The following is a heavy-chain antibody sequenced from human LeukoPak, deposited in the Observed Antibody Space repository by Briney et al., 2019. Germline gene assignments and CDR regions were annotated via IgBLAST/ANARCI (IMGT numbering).Heavy chain of an antibody. D-gene: IGHD3-3*01. J-gene: IGHJ6*03. CDR3: AGSRSGFYMDV. V-gene: IGHV3-9*03. CDR1: GFTFSYYW. Sequence: PGGSLRLSCAASGFTFSYYWMHWVRQAPGKGLEWVSGISWNSGSIVYADSVKGRFTISRDNAKNSLYLQMNSLRAEDMALYYWAGSRSGFYMDVWGKGTTVTVSS. CDR2: ISWNSGSI.